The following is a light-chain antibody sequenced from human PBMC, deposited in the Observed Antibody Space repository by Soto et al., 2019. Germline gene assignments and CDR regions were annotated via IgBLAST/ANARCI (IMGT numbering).Light chain of an antibody. CDR2: GAS. J-gene: IGKJ5*01. CDR1: QSVNSN. CDR3: QQYHNWPLIT. V-gene: IGKV3-15*01. Sequence: EIVMTQSRGTLSVSTGERVILSCRASQSVNSNLAWYQQKPGQTPRLLISGASTRATGIPVRFSGSGSGTEFTLTISSLQSEDFAVYYCQQYHNWPLITFGQGTRLEIK.